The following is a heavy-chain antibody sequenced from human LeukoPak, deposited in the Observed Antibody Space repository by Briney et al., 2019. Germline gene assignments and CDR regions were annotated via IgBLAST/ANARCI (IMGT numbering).Heavy chain of an antibody. Sequence: GGSLRLSCAASGFTFRNYGMHWVRQAPGKGLEWVAVIWYDGSNKNYADSVKGRFTISRDNSKSTLYLQMNSLRAEDAAVYYCARGNYDNSGSFDSWGQGTLVTVSS. V-gene: IGHV3-33*01. CDR3: ARGNYDNSGSFDS. CDR2: IWYDGSNK. CDR1: GFTFRNYG. D-gene: IGHD3-22*01. J-gene: IGHJ4*02.